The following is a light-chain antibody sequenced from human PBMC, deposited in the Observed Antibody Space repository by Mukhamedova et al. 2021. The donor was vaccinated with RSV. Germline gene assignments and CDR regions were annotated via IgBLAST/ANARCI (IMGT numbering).Light chain of an antibody. CDR2: DAS. V-gene: IGKV1-33*01. J-gene: IGKJ4*01. Sequence: WYQRRVHGRAPRLLIYDASNLETGVPSRFSGSGSGTTFTFTVSSLQPEDIARYYCQQYENLPLTFGGGTKVEIK. CDR3: QQYENLPLT.